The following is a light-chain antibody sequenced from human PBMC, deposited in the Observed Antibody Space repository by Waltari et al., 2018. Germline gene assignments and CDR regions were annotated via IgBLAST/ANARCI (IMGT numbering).Light chain of an antibody. CDR3: HQYKNWPPWT. Sequence: EIVVTQSPATLSLSPGERATLSCRASENVDTNIAWYQQKPGQPPRLLISGASTRATDIPPRFSGSGSGTELTLSISSLQSEDFAVYYCHQYKNWPPWTFGQGTKVEIK. CDR1: ENVDTN. J-gene: IGKJ1*01. V-gene: IGKV3-15*01. CDR2: GAS.